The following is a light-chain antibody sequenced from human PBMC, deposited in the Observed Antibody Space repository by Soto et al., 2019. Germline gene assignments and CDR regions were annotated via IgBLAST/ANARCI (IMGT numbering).Light chain of an antibody. CDR2: GAS. Sequence: EIVMTQSPATLCVSPGERATLSCRASQSVSSNLAWYQQKPGQAPRLLIYGASTRATGIAARFSGSGSGTEFTLTNSSLQSEDFAVYYCQQYNNWPPLTFGGGTKVEIK. J-gene: IGKJ4*01. V-gene: IGKV3-15*01. CDR1: QSVSSN. CDR3: QQYNNWPPLT.